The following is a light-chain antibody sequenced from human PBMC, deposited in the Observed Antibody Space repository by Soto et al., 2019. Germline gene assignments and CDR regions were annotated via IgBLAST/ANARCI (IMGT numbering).Light chain of an antibody. CDR1: SSNIGAGYD. Sequence: QSVLTQPPSVSGAPGQTVTISCTGSSSNIGAGYDVHWYQQFPGTAPKLLIYGNSNRPSGVPDRFSGSKSGTSASLAITGLRAEDEADYFCQSYASSLTIVFGGGTKLTVL. J-gene: IGLJ2*01. CDR2: GNS. CDR3: QSYASSLTIV. V-gene: IGLV1-40*01.